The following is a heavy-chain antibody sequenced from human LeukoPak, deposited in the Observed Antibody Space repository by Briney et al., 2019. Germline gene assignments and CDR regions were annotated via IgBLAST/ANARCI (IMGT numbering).Heavy chain of an antibody. Sequence: PGGSLRLPCAASEFTFSSYAMSWVRQAPGKGLEWVSAISGSGGSTYYADSVKGRFTISRDNSKNTLYLQMNSLRAEDTAVYYCAKAGYCSSTSCYIDYFDYWGQGTLVTVSS. D-gene: IGHD2-2*02. CDR1: EFTFSSYA. V-gene: IGHV3-23*01. CDR3: AKAGYCSSTSCYIDYFDY. J-gene: IGHJ4*02. CDR2: ISGSGGST.